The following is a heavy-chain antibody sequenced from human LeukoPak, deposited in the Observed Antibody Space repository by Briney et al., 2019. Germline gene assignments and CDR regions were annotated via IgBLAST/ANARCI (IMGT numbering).Heavy chain of an antibody. J-gene: IGHJ6*03. Sequence: GGSLRLSCAASGFTFSSYGMHWVRQAPAKGLEWVAFIRYDGSNKYYADSVKGRFTISRDNSKNKLYLQMNSLRAEDTAVYYCAKDRYSSSWFKYNYYYYYYYMDVWGKGTTVTVSS. D-gene: IGHD6-13*01. V-gene: IGHV3-30*02. CDR3: AKDRYSSSWFKYNYYYYYYYMDV. CDR1: GFTFSSYG. CDR2: IRYDGSNK.